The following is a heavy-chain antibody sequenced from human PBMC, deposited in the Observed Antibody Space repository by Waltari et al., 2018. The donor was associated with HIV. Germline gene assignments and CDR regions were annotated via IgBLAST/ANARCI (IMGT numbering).Heavy chain of an antibody. V-gene: IGHV3-33*01. CDR2: FWSDGVEI. CDR1: GFTLATFG. CDR3: ARGYSSSRWIPLYH. Sequence: QVQLVESGGGAVQPGPSLTLSCAVSGFTLATFGFHWVRQSPGKGLEWLAVFWSDGVEISYADSVKGRFTISKDSSQKTLYLHLTSLRAEDTALYYCARGYSSSRWIPLYHWGRGTLVTVSS. J-gene: IGHJ4*02. D-gene: IGHD6-6*01.